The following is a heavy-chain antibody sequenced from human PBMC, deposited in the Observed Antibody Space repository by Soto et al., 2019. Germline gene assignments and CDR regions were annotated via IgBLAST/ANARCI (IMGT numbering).Heavy chain of an antibody. Sequence: EVQLVESGGGLVQPGGSLRLSCAASGFTFSSYWMSWARQAPGKGLEWVANIKPDGSEKSYVDSVKGRLTISRDNAKHSLFLQMDSLRADDTAVYYCAREDKNTFDMWGQGTMVTVSS. CDR2: IKPDGSEK. D-gene: IGHD2-15*01. J-gene: IGHJ3*02. V-gene: IGHV3-7*01. CDR3: AREDKNTFDM. CDR1: GFTFSSYW.